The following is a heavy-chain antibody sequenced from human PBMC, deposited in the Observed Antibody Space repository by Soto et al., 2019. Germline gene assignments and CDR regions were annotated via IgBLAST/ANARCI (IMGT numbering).Heavy chain of an antibody. V-gene: IGHV4-34*01. CDR3: ARDGAYSSSWYTRYYYYGMDV. J-gene: IGHJ6*02. CDR1: GGSFSGYY. Sequence: SETLSLTCAVYGGSFSGYYWSWIRQPPGKGLEWIGEINHSGSTNYNPSLKSRVTISVDTSKNQFSLKLSSVTAADTAVYYCARDGAYSSSWYTRYYYYGMDVWGQGTTV. D-gene: IGHD6-13*01. CDR2: INHSGST.